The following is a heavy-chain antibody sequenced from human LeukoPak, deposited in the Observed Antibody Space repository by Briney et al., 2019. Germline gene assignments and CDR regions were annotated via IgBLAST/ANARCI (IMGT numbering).Heavy chain of an antibody. V-gene: IGHV4-59*01. CDR2: IYQSGST. CDR3: VRDRELAY. J-gene: IGHJ4*02. Sequence: SETLSLTRTVSGGSISIYYWSWIRQPPGKGLEWIGYIYQSGSTDYNPSLKSRVTISVDTSKNQFSLNLYSVTAADTAVYYCVRDRELAYWGQGILVTVSS. CDR1: GGSISIYY.